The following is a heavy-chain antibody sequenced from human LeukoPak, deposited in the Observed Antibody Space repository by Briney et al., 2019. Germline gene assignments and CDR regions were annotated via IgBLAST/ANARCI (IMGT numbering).Heavy chain of an antibody. V-gene: IGHV1-2*06. CDR2: INPNSGGT. CDR1: GYTFTGYY. Sequence: ASVKVSCKASGYTFTGYYMHWVRQPPEQGLEWMGRINPNSGGTNYAQKLQGRVTMTRDTSMSTAHMELSRLRSDDTAVYYCARGGPWELLGYDAFDIWGQGTMVTVSS. D-gene: IGHD1-26*01. CDR3: ARGGPWELLGYDAFDI. J-gene: IGHJ3*02.